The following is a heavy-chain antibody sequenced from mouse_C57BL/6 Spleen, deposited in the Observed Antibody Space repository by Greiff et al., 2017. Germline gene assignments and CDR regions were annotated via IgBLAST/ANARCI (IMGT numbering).Heavy chain of an antibody. CDR3: ARSEPIYFDY. V-gene: IGHV1-67*01. J-gene: IGHJ2*01. Sequence: VQLQQSGPELVRPGVSVKISCKGSGYTFTDYAMHWVKQSHAKSLEWIGVISTNNGDASYNEKFKAKATLTVDKSSSTAYMELARLTSEDSAVYYCARSEPIYFDYWGQGTTLTVSS. CDR2: ISTNNGDA. CDR1: GYTFTDYA.